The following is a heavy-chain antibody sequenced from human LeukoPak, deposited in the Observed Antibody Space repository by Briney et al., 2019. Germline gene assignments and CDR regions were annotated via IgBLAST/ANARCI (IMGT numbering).Heavy chain of an antibody. J-gene: IGHJ4*02. V-gene: IGHV4-39*02. D-gene: IGHD3-10*01. CDR3: ATRKEGSYFES. Sequence: SETLSLTCSVSGGSIPTTRYYWGWLRQSPGKGLEWIGSVYYFGNAYYRPSLLSRTTISIDTSKKHITLNLTSVTARDTAIYYCATRKEGSYFESWGQGTLVTVSS. CDR1: GGSIPTTRYY. CDR2: VYYFGNA.